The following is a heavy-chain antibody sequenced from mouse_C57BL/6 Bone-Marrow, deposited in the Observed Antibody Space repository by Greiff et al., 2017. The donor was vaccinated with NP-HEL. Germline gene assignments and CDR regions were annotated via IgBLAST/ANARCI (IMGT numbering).Heavy chain of an antibody. CDR3: ARDPYYYGTSYWYFDV. J-gene: IGHJ1*03. CDR2: INYDGSST. V-gene: IGHV5-16*01. CDR1: GFTFSDYY. Sequence: VESEGGLVQPGSSMKLSCTASGFTFSDYYMAWVRQVPEKGLEWVANINYDGSSTYYLDSLKSRFIISRDNAKNILYLQMSSLKSEDTATYYCARDPYYYGTSYWYFDVWGTGTTVTVSS. D-gene: IGHD1-1*01.